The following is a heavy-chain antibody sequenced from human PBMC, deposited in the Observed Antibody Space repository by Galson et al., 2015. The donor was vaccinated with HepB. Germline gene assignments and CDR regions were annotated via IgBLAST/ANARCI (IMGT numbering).Heavy chain of an antibody. Sequence: ETLSLTCAVSGDSIGSYYWSWIRQPPGKGLQWIGYISYSGSTIYNPSLKSRVTISVDTSKNQFSLKLTSVTAADTAVYYCARRAAGNYDFWTFDYWGQGTMVTVSS. CDR1: GDSIGSYY. V-gene: IGHV4-59*08. D-gene: IGHD3-3*01. CDR2: ISYSGST. CDR3: ARRAAGNYDFWTFDY. J-gene: IGHJ4*02.